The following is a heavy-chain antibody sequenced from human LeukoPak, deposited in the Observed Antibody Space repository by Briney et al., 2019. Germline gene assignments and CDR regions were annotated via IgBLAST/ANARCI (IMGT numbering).Heavy chain of an antibody. J-gene: IGHJ5*02. D-gene: IGHD3-9*01. CDR2: IYYSGST. Sequence: PSETLSLTCTVSGGSIRSTSHYWAWIRQPPGKRLGWIGSIYYSGSTYYNPSLKSRVTISVVTSKNQFSLSLSSVTAADTAVYYCARQGYDMSWFDPWGQGTLVTVSS. CDR1: GGSIRSTSHY. CDR3: ARQGYDMSWFDP. V-gene: IGHV4-39*01.